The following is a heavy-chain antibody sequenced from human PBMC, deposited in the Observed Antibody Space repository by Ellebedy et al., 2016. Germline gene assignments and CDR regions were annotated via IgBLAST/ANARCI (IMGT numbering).Heavy chain of an antibody. CDR1: GDSIRSSGHW. CDR3: ARHKTSVNAFDY. V-gene: IGHV4-4*01. Sequence: GSLRLXXTVYGDSIRSSGHWWSWVRQAPGRGLEWIGEMYPKGYTNYNPSLKSRATLSIDKTRNQFSLRLTSVTAADTAVYSCARHKTSVNAFDYWGLGTRVTVSS. J-gene: IGHJ4*02. D-gene: IGHD4-17*01. CDR2: MYPKGYT.